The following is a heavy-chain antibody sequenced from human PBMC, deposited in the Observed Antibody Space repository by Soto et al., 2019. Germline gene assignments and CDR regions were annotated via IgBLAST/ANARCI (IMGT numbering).Heavy chain of an antibody. D-gene: IGHD3-22*01. CDR1: GGSISSGCYY. V-gene: IGHV4-31*03. Sequence: LSLTCTVSGGSISSGCYYWSWIRQHPGKGLEWIGYIYYSGSTYYNPSLKSRVTISVDTSKNHFSLKLSSVTAEDTAVYYCARANYDSSGYRFDYWGQGTLGTFS. J-gene: IGHJ4*02. CDR3: ARANYDSSGYRFDY. CDR2: IYYSGST.